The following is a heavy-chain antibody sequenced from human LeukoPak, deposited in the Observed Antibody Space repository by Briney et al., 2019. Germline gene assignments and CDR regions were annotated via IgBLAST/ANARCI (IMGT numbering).Heavy chain of an antibody. CDR2: ISWNSGSI. D-gene: IGHD6-6*01. CDR3: AEGMEVYSSSPSGY. Sequence: GGSLRLSCAASGFTFDDYAMHGVRHGPGKGLEWVSRISWNSGSIGYADSVKGRFTISRDNSKNTLYLQMNSLRAEDTAVYYCAEGMEVYSSSPSGYWGQGTLVTVSS. CDR1: GFTFDDYA. J-gene: IGHJ4*02. V-gene: IGHV3-9*01.